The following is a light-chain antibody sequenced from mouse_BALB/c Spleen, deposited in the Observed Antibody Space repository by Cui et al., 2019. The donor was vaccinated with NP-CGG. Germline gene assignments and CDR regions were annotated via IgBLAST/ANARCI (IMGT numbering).Light chain of an antibody. CDR3: ALLYSNHWV. CDR1: TGAVTTSNY. V-gene: IGLV1*01. J-gene: IGLJ1*01. Sequence: HAVVQLESALTTSPGETVTLTCRSSTGAVTTSNYANWVQEKPDHLFTGLIGGTNNRAPGVPARFSGSLIGDKAALTITGAQTEDEAIYFCALLYSNHWVFGGGTKLTVL. CDR2: GTN.